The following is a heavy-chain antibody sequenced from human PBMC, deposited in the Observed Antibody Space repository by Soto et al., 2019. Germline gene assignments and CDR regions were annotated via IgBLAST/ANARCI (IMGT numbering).Heavy chain of an antibody. CDR3: ARVGQGDSGSYSFYHYYYMDV. V-gene: IGHV4-39*01. CDR2: IYYSGTT. D-gene: IGHD3-10*01. CDR1: GGSISSSNYY. Sequence: SETLSLTCTVSGGSISSSNYYWGWIRQSPGKGLEWIGTIYYSGTTYYNPSLKSRVVLSVGTSGNLFSLKLSSVTAADTAVYYCARVGQGDSGSYSFYHYYYMDVWGKGTTVTVSS. J-gene: IGHJ6*03.